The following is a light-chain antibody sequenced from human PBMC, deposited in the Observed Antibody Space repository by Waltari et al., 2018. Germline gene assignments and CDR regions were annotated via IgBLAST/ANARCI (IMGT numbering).Light chain of an antibody. Sequence: EIVLTKSPATLSLSPGERATLSCRASQSVGIDLGWYQQKPGQAPTLLIYDASIRAAGIPARFSGSGSGTDFTLAISSLEPEDFAVYYCQQRSSWPPFTFGPGTKVEIK. CDR2: DAS. CDR1: QSVGID. CDR3: QQRSSWPPFT. V-gene: IGKV3-11*01. J-gene: IGKJ3*01.